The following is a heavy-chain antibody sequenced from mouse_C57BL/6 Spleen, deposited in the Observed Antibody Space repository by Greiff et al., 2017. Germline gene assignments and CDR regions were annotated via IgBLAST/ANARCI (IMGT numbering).Heavy chain of an antibody. J-gene: IGHJ4*01. CDR1: GFSFNTYA. CDR3: VIGINNGAMDY. D-gene: IGHD2-14*01. V-gene: IGHV10-1*01. CDR2: IRSKSNYYAT. Sequence: DVMLVEPGGGLVQPKGSLKLSCEASGFSFNTYAMNWVRQAPGKGLEWVARIRSKSNYYATYYAESVKDRFTISRDDSESMLYLHMNNFKTADTAVYSCVIGINNGAMDYWGQGTSVTVSS.